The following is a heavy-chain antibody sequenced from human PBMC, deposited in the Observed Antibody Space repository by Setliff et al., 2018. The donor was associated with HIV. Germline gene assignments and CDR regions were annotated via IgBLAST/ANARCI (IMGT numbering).Heavy chain of an antibody. D-gene: IGHD2-2*01. Sequence: QPGGSLRLSCAASGFTFSGSSMHWVRQAPGKGLEWVGRVRTKANNYATTYAAPVRGRFTISRDDSMNTAYLQMNSLKNEDAAVYYCVRHSDPADWGQGTPVTVSS. CDR1: GFTFSGSS. V-gene: IGHV3-73*01. CDR2: VRTKANNYAT. CDR3: VRHSDPAD. J-gene: IGHJ4*02.